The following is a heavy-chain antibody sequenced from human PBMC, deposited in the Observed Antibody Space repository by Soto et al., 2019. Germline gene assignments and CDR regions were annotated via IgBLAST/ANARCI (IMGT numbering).Heavy chain of an antibody. CDR1: GYTFSNYG. D-gene: IGHD5-18*01. Sequence: QVQLMQSGPEVKEPGASVKLSCKASGYTFSNYGLSWVRQAPGQGLEWMGWISEHNGNTIYAQKLQDRVTMTTDTSTRTAYMELRSLRSDDTAVYYCARLPRYTYADSWGPGTLVTVSS. CDR3: ARLPRYTYADS. V-gene: IGHV1-18*01. J-gene: IGHJ4*02. CDR2: ISEHNGNT.